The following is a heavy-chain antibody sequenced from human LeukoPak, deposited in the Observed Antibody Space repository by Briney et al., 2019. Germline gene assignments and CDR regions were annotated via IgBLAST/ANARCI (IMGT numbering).Heavy chain of an antibody. D-gene: IGHD2-2*01. CDR2: INPNSGGT. CDR3: ARDHCTTTGCYEDYYYGLDV. CDR1: GYTFSGNY. V-gene: IGHV1-2*02. Sequence: ASVEVSCKASGYTFSGNYIQWVRQAPGQGLEWMGWINPNSGGTTYAQNFQGRVTMTRDTSISTAYMELSRLTSDDTAVYYCARDHCTTTGCYEDYYYGLDVWGQGTTVTVSS. J-gene: IGHJ6*02.